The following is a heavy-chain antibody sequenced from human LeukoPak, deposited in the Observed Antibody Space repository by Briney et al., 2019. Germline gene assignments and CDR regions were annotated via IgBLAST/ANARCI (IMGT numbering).Heavy chain of an antibody. Sequence: PSETLSLTCTVSGDSFSRYYWSWVRQPAGKGLEWIGRVYTSGSTNYNPSLKSRVTMSVDTSKNQFSLKLSFVTAADTAVYYCARFRDYDLDVWGKGTTVTVSS. CDR2: VYTSGST. CDR3: ARFRDYDLDV. J-gene: IGHJ6*03. D-gene: IGHD3-10*01. V-gene: IGHV4-4*07. CDR1: GDSFSRYY.